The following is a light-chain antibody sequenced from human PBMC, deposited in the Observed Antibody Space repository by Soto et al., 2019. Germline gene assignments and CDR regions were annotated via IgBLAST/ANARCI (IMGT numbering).Light chain of an antibody. Sequence: IVLTQSPATLSLSPVKRDTLSCRASQNISNYLIWYQQKPGQAPRLLIYDVSNRATGIPARFSGIGSGTDFTLTISSLEPEELAVYYGQQRSNWPRTGGQVTKVDIK. J-gene: IGKJ1*01. CDR1: QNISNY. V-gene: IGKV3-11*01. CDR2: DVS. CDR3: QQRSNWPRT.